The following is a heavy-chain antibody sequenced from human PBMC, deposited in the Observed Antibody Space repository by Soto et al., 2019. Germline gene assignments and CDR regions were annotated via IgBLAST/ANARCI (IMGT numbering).Heavy chain of an antibody. J-gene: IGHJ4*02. D-gene: IGHD2-8*01. Sequence: PEASLRLSCVVSEFTFSSSWMHWVRQGPGKGLVWVSRMNPDGSEINYADSVKGRFTTSRDNAKNMLYLQMNSLRTEDTAVYYCAKDLRDIVLMGRFDYWGQGTLVTVSS. V-gene: IGHV3-74*01. CDR2: MNPDGSEI. CDR3: AKDLRDIVLMGRFDY. CDR1: EFTFSSSW.